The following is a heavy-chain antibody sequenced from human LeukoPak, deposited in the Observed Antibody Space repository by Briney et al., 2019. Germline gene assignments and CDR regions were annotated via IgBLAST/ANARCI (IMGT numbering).Heavy chain of an antibody. V-gene: IGHV1-46*01. CDR3: AIGSYGQDFDY. Sequence: GASVKVSCKAAGYTFTSYYMHWVRQAHGQGLEWMGIINPSGGSTSYAQKFQGRVTMTRDTSTSTVYMELSSLRSEDTAVYYCAIGSYGQDFDYWGQGTLVTVSS. CDR1: GYTFTSYY. D-gene: IGHD5-18*01. J-gene: IGHJ4*02. CDR2: INPSGGST.